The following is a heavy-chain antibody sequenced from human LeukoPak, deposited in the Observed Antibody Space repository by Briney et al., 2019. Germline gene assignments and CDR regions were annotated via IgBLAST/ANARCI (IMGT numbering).Heavy chain of an antibody. CDR2: INPNSGGT. CDR3: TRDLPYSSSWESIDY. D-gene: IGHD6-13*01. J-gene: IGHJ4*02. Sequence: ASVKVSSKASGYTITGYYMHSVRQAPGHGLEWMGWINPNSGGTNYAQKFQGRVTMTRDTSISTAYMELSRLRSDDTAVHYCTRDLPYSSSWESIDYWGQGTLVTVSS. CDR1: GYTITGYY. V-gene: IGHV1-2*02.